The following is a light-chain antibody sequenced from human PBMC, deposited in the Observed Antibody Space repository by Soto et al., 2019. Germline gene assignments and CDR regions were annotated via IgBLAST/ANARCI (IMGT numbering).Light chain of an antibody. CDR1: STDVGGYTY. CDR3: SSYTSGSTLV. J-gene: IGLJ3*02. Sequence: QSALTQPASVSGSPGQSITISCTGSSTDVGGYTYVSWYQQFPGKPPKLMIYEVSNRPSGVSNRFSGSKSGNTASLTISGLQAEDEADYYCSSYTSGSTLVFGGGTKLTAL. V-gene: IGLV2-14*03. CDR2: EVS.